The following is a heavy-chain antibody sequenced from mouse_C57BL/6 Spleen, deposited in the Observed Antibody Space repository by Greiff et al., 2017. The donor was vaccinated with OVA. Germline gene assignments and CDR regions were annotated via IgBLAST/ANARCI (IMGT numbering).Heavy chain of an antibody. CDR3: ARHDGSSYGYFDV. CDR1: GFTFSSYG. J-gene: IGHJ1*03. Sequence: EVQLMESGGDLVKPGGSLKLSCTASGFTFSSYGMSWVRQTPDKRLEWVATISSGGSYTYYTDSVKGPFTISRDNAKNTLYLQMSSLKSEYTAMYYCARHDGSSYGYFDVWGTGTTVTVSS. CDR2: ISSGGSYT. D-gene: IGHD1-1*01. V-gene: IGHV5-6*01.